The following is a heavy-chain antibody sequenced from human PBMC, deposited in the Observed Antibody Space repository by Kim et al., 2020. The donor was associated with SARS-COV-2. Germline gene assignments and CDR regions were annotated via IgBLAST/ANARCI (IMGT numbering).Heavy chain of an antibody. V-gene: IGHV1-69*13. CDR3: ARVGTYYYDSSGGIFDY. D-gene: IGHD3-22*01. CDR1: GGTFSSYA. Sequence: SVKVSCKASGGTFSSYAISWVRQAPGQGLEWMGGIIPIFGTANYAQKFQGRVTITADESTSTAYMELSSLRSEDTAVYYCARVGTYYYDSSGGIFDYWGQGTLVTVSS. J-gene: IGHJ4*02. CDR2: IIPIFGTA.